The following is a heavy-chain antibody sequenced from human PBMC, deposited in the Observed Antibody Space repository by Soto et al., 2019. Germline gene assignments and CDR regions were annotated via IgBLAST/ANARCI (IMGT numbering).Heavy chain of an antibody. CDR1: GGSISSSSYY. CDR3: ARLDPPPYGSGSYYMYYYGMDV. J-gene: IGHJ6*02. D-gene: IGHD3-10*01. V-gene: IGHV4-39*01. CDR2: IYYSGST. Sequence: QLQLQESGPGLVKPSETLSLTCTVSGGSISSSSYYWGWIRQPPGKGLEWIGSIYYSGSTYYNPSLKSRVTISVDTSKNHFSLKLSSVTAADTAVYYCARLDPPPYGSGSYYMYYYGMDVWGQGTTVTVSS.